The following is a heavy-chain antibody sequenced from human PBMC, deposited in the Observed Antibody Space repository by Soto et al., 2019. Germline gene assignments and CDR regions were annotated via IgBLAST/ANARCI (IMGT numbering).Heavy chain of an antibody. V-gene: IGHV4-4*07. J-gene: IGHJ5*02. D-gene: IGHD6-13*01. Sequence: PWETLSLTCTVSGGSISSNYWSWIRQPAGKGLEWIGHIYISGSTNYNPSLKSRVTMSVDTSKNQFSLKLSSVTAADTAVYYCARDVGSSWTYNWFDPWGQGTLVTVSS. CDR1: GGSISSNY. CDR2: IYISGST. CDR3: ARDVGSSWTYNWFDP.